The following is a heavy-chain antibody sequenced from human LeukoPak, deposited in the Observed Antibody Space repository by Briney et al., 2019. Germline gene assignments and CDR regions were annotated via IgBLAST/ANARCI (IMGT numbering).Heavy chain of an antibody. Sequence: GGSLRLSCAASGFTVSSNHMSWVRQAPGKGMEWVAIIEKDGSEILYVDSVKGRFTISRDNAKNSLYLQMNSLRAEDTAVYYCAAGAGWLIDWWGQGTLVTVSS. CDR1: GFTVSSNH. CDR3: AAGAGWLIDW. D-gene: IGHD6-19*01. CDR2: IEKDGSEI. V-gene: IGHV3-7*01. J-gene: IGHJ4*02.